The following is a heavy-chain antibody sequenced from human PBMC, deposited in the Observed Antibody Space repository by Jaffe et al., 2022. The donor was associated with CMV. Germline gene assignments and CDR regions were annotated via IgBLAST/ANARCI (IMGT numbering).Heavy chain of an antibody. CDR2: IKSKIGGEVT. CDR1: GFTFNIAW. V-gene: IGHV3-15*01. Sequence: EVQLVESGGGLLKPGGSLRLSCAASGFTFNIAWMSWVRQAPGKGLEWVGRIKSKIGGEVTHYAVSVKGRFTISRDDSRNRLYLEMNTLKTEDTGVYYCVTDLLPNLDDSFNIWGQGTTVTVSS. CDR3: VTDLLPNLDDSFNI. J-gene: IGHJ3*02. D-gene: IGHD3-3*01.